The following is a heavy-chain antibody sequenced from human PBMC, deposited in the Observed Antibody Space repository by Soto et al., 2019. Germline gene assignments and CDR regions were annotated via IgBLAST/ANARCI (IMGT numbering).Heavy chain of an antibody. Sequence: QVQLVEAGGGVVQPGRSLRLSCVVSGFTFSNYGMHWVRQAPGKGLEWVAIILYDGSDKYYADSVKGRFIISRDNSKNTLFLQVNSLRAEDTAVYYCAKDREDTAMGTFEYWCQGSLVTVSS. D-gene: IGHD5-18*01. CDR3: AKDREDTAMGTFEY. V-gene: IGHV3-30*18. CDR1: GFTFSNYG. CDR2: ILYDGSDK. J-gene: IGHJ4*02.